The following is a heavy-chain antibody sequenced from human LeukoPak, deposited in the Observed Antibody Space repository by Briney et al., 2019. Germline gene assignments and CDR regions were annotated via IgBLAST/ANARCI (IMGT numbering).Heavy chain of an antibody. D-gene: IGHD4-17*01. V-gene: IGHV4-59*01. J-gene: IGHJ4*02. CDR2: IYYSGST. Sequence: SETLSLTCTVSGGSISSYYWSWIRQPPGKGLEWIGYIYYSGSTNYNPSLKSRVTISVDTSKNQFSLKLSSVTAADTAVYYCASSPYGDSSAVDYWGQGTLVTVSS. CDR1: GGSISSYY. CDR3: ASSPYGDSSAVDY.